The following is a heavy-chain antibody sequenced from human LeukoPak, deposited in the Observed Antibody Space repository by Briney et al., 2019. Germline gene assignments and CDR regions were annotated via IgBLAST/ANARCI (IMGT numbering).Heavy chain of an antibody. CDR3: ARVGSPPKYYDILTGYYESDY. CDR2: MNPNSGNT. J-gene: IGHJ4*02. CDR1: GYTFTSYD. Sequence: ASVTVSCKASGYTFTSYDINWVRQATGQGLEWMGWMNPNSGNTGYAQKFQGRVTMTRNTPISTAYMELSSLRSEDTAVYYCARVGSPPKYYDILTGYYESDYWGQGTLVTVSS. V-gene: IGHV1-8*01. D-gene: IGHD3-9*01.